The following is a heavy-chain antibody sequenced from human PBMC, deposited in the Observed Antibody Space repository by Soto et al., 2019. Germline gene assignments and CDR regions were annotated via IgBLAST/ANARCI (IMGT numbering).Heavy chain of an antibody. CDR3: AKDWGSSGNDRENGLDV. J-gene: IGHJ6*02. Sequence: GGSLRLSCEASGFTFSTYAMSWVRQAPGKGLEWVSAISGGGSKTYYADSVKGRFSISRDNSKNTLYVQMNSLRAEDTAVYYCAKDWGSSGNDRENGLDVWGQGTTVTVSS. D-gene: IGHD3-22*01. V-gene: IGHV3-23*01. CDR2: ISGGGSKT. CDR1: GFTFSTYA.